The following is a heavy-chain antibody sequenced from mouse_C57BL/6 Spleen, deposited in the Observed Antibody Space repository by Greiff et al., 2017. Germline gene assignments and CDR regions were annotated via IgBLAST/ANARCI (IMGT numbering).Heavy chain of an antibody. J-gene: IGHJ2*01. CDR2: IDPSDSYT. CDR3: ARENGSSFDY. D-gene: IGHD1-1*01. Sequence: QVQLQQSGAELVRPGTSVKLSCKASGYTFTSYWMHWVKQRPGQGLEWIGVIDPSDSYTNYNQKFKGKATLTVDTSSSTAYMQLSSLTSEDSAVYYCARENGSSFDYWGQGTTLTVSS. V-gene: IGHV1-59*01. CDR1: GYTFTSYW.